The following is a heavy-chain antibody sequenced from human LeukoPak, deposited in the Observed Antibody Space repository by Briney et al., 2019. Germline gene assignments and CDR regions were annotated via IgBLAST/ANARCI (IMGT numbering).Heavy chain of an antibody. V-gene: IGHV3-23*01. CDR2: ISGSGGST. CDR3: AKDRAYSSSWYGCSTP. J-gene: IGHJ5*02. Sequence: GGSLRLSCAASGFTFSSYAMSWVRQAPGKGLEWVSAISGSGGSTYYADSVKGRFTISRDNSKNTLYPQMNSLKADDTALYYCAKDRAYSSSWYGCSTPWGQGTLVTVSS. D-gene: IGHD6-13*01. CDR1: GFTFSSYA.